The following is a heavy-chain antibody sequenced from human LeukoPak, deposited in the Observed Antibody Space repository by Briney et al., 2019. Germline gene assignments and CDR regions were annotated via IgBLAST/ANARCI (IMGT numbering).Heavy chain of an antibody. CDR2: MNPNSGNT. CDR1: GYTFTSYD. J-gene: IGHJ6*03. V-gene: IGHV1-8*01. CDR3: ARGGYSYFTYNMDV. D-gene: IGHD1-26*01. Sequence: GASVKLSCNASGYTFTSYDSNWVRQATGQGLEWMGGMNPNSGNTGYAQKFQGRVNMTRNTSISTAYMELSSLRSEDTAVYYCARGGYSYFTYNMDVWGKGTTVTVSS.